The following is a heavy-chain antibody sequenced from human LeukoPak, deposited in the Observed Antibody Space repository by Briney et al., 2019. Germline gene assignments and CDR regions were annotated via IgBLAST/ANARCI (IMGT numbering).Heavy chain of an antibody. CDR1: GYTFTGYY. CDR2: INPNSGGT. Sequence: GASVKVSCKASGYTFTGYYMHWVRQAPGQGLEWMGWINPNSGGTNYAQKFQGRVTMTRDTSISTAYMELSRLRSDDTAVYYCARDGEVVPAATPYYYMDVWGKGTTVTVSS. CDR3: ARDGEVVPAATPYYYMDV. V-gene: IGHV1-2*02. D-gene: IGHD2-2*01. J-gene: IGHJ6*03.